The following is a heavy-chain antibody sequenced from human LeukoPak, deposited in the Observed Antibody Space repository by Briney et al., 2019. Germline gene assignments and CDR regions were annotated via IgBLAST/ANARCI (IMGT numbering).Heavy chain of an antibody. CDR3: AELGITMIGGV. J-gene: IGHJ6*04. Sequence: GGSLRLSCTTSGFSFNTYSMSWVRQAPGKGLEWVSYISSSGSTIYYADSVKGRFTISRDNAKNSLYLQMNSLRAEDTAVYYCAELGITMIGGVWGKGTTVTISS. D-gene: IGHD3-10*02. CDR2: ISSSGSTI. V-gene: IGHV3-48*04. CDR1: GFSFNTYS.